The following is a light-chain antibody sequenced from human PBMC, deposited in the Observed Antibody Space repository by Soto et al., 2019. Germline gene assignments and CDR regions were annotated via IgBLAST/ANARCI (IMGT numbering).Light chain of an antibody. CDR3: SSYTTSPAYV. CDR2: EVS. Sequence: QSALTQPASVSGSPGQSITISCTGTSSDVGGYNYVSWYQLHPGKAPKLIIYEVSNRPSGVSNRFSGSKSGNTASLTISGLQVEAGADYYCSSYTTSPAYVFGPGTKLTAL. V-gene: IGLV2-14*01. J-gene: IGLJ1*01. CDR1: SSDVGGYNY.